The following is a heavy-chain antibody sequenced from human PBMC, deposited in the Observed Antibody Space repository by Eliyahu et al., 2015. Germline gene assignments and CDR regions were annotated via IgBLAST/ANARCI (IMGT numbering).Heavy chain of an antibody. CDR2: ISSSSSYI. Sequence: EVQLVESGGGLVKPGGSLXLSCAASGFTFSXYSMNWVRQAPGKGLEWVSSISSSSSYIYYADSVKGRFTISRDNAKNSLYLQMNSLRAEDTAVYYCARAPSPSGSYSYYFDYWGQGTLVTVSS. CDR1: GFTFSXYS. V-gene: IGHV3-21*01. J-gene: IGHJ4*02. CDR3: ARAPSPSGSYSYYFDY. D-gene: IGHD1-26*01.